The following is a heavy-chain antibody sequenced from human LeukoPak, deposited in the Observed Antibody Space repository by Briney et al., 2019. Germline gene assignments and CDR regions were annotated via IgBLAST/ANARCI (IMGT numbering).Heavy chain of an antibody. CDR3: ARDYGDYPPPYYGMDG. Sequence: SETLSLTCTVSGGSISCSSYYRGRTRQPAGKGLEWIGNIYYSGSTYYTPSLKSRVTMSVDTSNNQCSLKLSSVTAADTAVYYCARDYGDYPPPYYGMDGWGQGTTVTVSS. CDR1: GGSISCSSYY. CDR2: IYYSGST. D-gene: IGHD4-17*01. V-gene: IGHV4-39*02. J-gene: IGHJ6*02.